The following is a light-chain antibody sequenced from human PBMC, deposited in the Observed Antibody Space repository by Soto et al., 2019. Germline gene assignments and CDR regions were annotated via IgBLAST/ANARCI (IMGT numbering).Light chain of an antibody. CDR1: QGVNSN. Sequence: EIVLTQSPGTLSLSPGERATLSCRASQGVNSNLAWYQQKPGQAPSLLIYDASNRANGVPARFSGSGSGTDFTLTINSLEPEDFAVYYCQQRHMWPITFGQGTRLEIK. CDR2: DAS. CDR3: QQRHMWPIT. V-gene: IGKV3-11*01. J-gene: IGKJ5*01.